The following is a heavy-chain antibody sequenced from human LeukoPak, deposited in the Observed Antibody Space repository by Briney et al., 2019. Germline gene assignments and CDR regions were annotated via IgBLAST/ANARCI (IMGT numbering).Heavy chain of an antibody. CDR1: GHTFTSYG. CDR3: ARVVDYGDYYYFDY. V-gene: IGHV1-18*01. J-gene: IGHJ4*02. D-gene: IGHD4-17*01. CDR2: ISAYNGNT. Sequence: GASVKVSCKASGHTFTSYGISWVRQAPGQGLEWMGWISAYNGNTNYAQKLQGRVTMTTDTSTSTAYMELRSLRSDDTAVYYCARVVDYGDYYYFDYWGQGTLVTVSS.